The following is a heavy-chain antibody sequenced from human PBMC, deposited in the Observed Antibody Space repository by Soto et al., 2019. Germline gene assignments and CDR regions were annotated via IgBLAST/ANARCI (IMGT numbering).Heavy chain of an antibody. CDR3: AKDRGIAAAGTDYFDY. Sequence: GGSLRLSCAASGFTFSSYAMSWVRQAPGKGLEWVSAISGSGGSTYYADSVKGRFTISRDNSKNTLYLQMNSLRAEDTAVYYCAKDRGIAAAGTDYFDYWGQGTLVTV. J-gene: IGHJ4*02. D-gene: IGHD6-13*01. CDR1: GFTFSSYA. V-gene: IGHV3-23*01. CDR2: ISGSGGST.